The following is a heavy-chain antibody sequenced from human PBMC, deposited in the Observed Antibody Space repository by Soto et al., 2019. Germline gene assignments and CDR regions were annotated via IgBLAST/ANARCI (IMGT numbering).Heavy chain of an antibody. J-gene: IGHJ6*02. V-gene: IGHV3-30-3*01. D-gene: IGHD3-3*01. CDR2: ISYDGSNK. CDR1: GFTFSSYA. Sequence: GGSLRLSCAASGFTFSSYAMHWVRQAPGKGLEWVAVISYDGSNKYYADSVKGRFTISRDNSKNTLYLQMNSLRAEDTAVYYCARDSATQETIFGVVIIPGSYYYYGMDVWGQGTTVTVSS. CDR3: ARDSATQETIFGVVIIPGSYYYYGMDV.